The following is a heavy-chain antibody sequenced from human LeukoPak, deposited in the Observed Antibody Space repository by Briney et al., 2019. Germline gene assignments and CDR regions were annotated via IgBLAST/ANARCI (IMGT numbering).Heavy chain of an antibody. J-gene: IGHJ4*02. CDR3: AKDRKETGGWIHFDS. CDR1: VDSVSSNTTA. V-gene: IGHV6-1*01. D-gene: IGHD2-8*02. Sequence: SQTLSLTCAIFVDSVSSNTTAWSWIRQSPERGLEWLARTYYRSRWYRHYADSVKRRITINPDTSKNQLSLQLNSVTPEDTAVYYCAKDRKETGGWIHFDSWGQGTLVTVSS. CDR2: TYYRSRWYR.